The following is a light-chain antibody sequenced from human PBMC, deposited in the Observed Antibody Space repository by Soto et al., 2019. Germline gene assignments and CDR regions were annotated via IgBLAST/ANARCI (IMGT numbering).Light chain of an antibody. CDR2: DVS. Sequence: QSALTQPASLSGSPGQSSTISCTRTSSDVGGYNYVSWYQQHPGKAPKLMIYDVSNRPSGVSNRFSGSKSGNTASLTISGLQAEDEADYYCSSYTSSSTYVFGTGTKVTVL. V-gene: IGLV2-14*01. CDR1: SSDVGGYNY. J-gene: IGLJ1*01. CDR3: SSYTSSSTYV.